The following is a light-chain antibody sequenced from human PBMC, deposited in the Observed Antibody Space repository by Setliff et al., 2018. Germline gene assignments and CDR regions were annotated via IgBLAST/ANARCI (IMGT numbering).Light chain of an antibody. CDR2: AAS. Sequence: DIQMTQFPSSLSASEGDRVTITCRASESISNYLNWYQHQPGKAPKVLIYAASSLQSGVPSRFSGSGSGAAFTLTISSLQPEDFATYYCQQSYRLPRTFGGGTKVDIK. V-gene: IGKV1-39*01. CDR3: QQSYRLPRT. J-gene: IGKJ4*01. CDR1: ESISNY.